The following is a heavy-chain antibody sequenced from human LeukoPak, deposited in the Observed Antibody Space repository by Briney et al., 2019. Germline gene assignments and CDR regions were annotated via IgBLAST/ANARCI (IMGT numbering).Heavy chain of an antibody. CDR1: GFTFSSYG. CDR3: AKDRVNYYDSSGYYYYFDY. Sequence: GRSLRLSCEASGFTFSSYGMHWVRQAPGKGLEWVAVISYDGSNEYYADSVKGRFTISRDNSKNTLYLQMNSLRAEDTAVYYCAKDRVNYYDSSGYYYYFDYWGQGTLVTVSS. V-gene: IGHV3-30*18. D-gene: IGHD3-22*01. CDR2: ISYDGSNE. J-gene: IGHJ4*02.